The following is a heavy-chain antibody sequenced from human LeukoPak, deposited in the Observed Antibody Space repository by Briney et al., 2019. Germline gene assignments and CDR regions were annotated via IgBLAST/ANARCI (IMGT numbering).Heavy chain of an antibody. D-gene: IGHD2-2*01. CDR2: IYSGGST. J-gene: IGHJ4*02. CDR3: ARDRYCRSTSCSFDY. V-gene: IGHV3-66*02. Sequence: GGSLRLSCAASGFTVSSNYMSWVRQAPGKGLEWVSVIYSGGSTYYADSVKGRFTISRDNSKNTLYLQMNSLRAEDTAVYYCARDRYCRSTSCSFDYWGQGTLVTVSS. CDR1: GFTVSSNY.